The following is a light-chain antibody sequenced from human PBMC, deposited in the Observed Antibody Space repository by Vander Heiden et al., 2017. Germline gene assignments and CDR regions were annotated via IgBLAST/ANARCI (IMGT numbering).Light chain of an antibody. CDR1: QDISNY. V-gene: IGKV1-33*01. CDR3: QQYDNLPPFT. CDR2: DAS. Sequence: DIQMTQSPSSLSASVGDRVTITCQASQDISNYLNWYQQKPGKAPKLLIYDASNLETGVPSRFSGSGSGTDFTFTISSLQPEDIATYYCQQYDNLPPFTFGPGTSGYQT. J-gene: IGKJ3*01.